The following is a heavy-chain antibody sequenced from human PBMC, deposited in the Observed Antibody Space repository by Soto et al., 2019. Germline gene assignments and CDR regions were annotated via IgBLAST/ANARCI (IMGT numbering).Heavy chain of an antibody. V-gene: IGHV4-59*08. CDR2: IYYSGST. J-gene: IGHJ6*02. CDR3: ARLGGRGTYYDILTGQTRVPYYGMDV. D-gene: IGHD3-9*01. CDR1: GGLLSRYY. Sequence: YETLCLTYSGSGGLLSRYYWRWSRLPPGKGLEWIGYIYYSGSTNYNPSLKSRVTISVDTSKNQFSLKLSSVTAADTAVYYCARLGGRGTYYDILTGQTRVPYYGMDVWGQGTTVT.